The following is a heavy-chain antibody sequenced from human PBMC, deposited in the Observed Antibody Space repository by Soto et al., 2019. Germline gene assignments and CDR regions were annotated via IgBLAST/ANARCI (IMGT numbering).Heavy chain of an antibody. D-gene: IGHD3-10*02. CDR1: GFTFSSYA. J-gene: IGHJ4*02. Sequence: EVQLLESGGGLVQPGGSLRLSCAASGFTFSSYAMSWVRQAPGKGLEWVSAISGSGGSTYYADSVKGRFSISRDNSKNTLYLQMNSLRAEDTAVYYCAKGSGAVPNRLYYFDYWGQGTLAIVSS. V-gene: IGHV3-23*01. CDR2: ISGSGGST. CDR3: AKGSGAVPNRLYYFDY.